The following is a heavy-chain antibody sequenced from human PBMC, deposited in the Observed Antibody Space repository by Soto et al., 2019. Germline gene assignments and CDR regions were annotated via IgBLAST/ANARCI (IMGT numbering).Heavy chain of an antibody. V-gene: IGHV3-30*18. D-gene: IGHD3-9*01. CDR1: GFTFSSYG. Sequence: GGSLRLSCAASGFTFSSYGMHWVRQAPGKGLEWVAVISYDGSNKYYADSVKGRFTISRDNSKNTLYLQMNSLRAEDTAVYYCAKDLAVYLTGYSIDYWGQGTLVTVSS. CDR3: AKDLAVYLTGYSIDY. J-gene: IGHJ4*02. CDR2: ISYDGSNK.